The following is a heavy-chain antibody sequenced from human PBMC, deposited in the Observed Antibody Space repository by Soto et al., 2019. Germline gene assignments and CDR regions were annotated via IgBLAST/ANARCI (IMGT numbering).Heavy chain of an antibody. Sequence: PSETLSLTCTVSGGSISSYYWSWIRQPPGKGLEWIGYICYSGSTNYNPSLKSRVTISVDTSKNQFSLKLSSVTAADTAVYYCARHPYYGSGSYYNVWFDPWGQGTLVTVSS. J-gene: IGHJ5*02. CDR3: ARHPYYGSGSYYNVWFDP. CDR2: ICYSGST. D-gene: IGHD3-10*01. V-gene: IGHV4-59*08. CDR1: GGSISSYY.